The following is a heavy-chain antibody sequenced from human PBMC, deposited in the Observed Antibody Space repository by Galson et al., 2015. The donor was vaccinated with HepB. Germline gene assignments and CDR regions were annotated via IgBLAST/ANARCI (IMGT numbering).Heavy chain of an antibody. D-gene: IGHD3-10*01. CDR3: AKRTPYGAGVDAFDI. Sequence: QSGAEVKKPGESLKISCKGSGHSFTSYWIGWVRQMPGKGLEWMGIIYPDDSDTRYSPSFQGQVTISADKSISTAYLQWSSLKASDTAMYYCAKRTPYGAGVDAFDIWGQGTMVTVSS. J-gene: IGHJ3*02. CDR2: IYPDDSDT. CDR1: GHSFTSYW. V-gene: IGHV5-51*03.